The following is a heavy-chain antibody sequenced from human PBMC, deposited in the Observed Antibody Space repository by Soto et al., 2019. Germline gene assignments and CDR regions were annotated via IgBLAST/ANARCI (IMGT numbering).Heavy chain of an antibody. CDR3: ARFKNGAVAGTFDY. V-gene: IGHV3-30*14. J-gene: IGHJ4*02. CDR2: ISYDGSQK. CDR1: GFSFSSYA. D-gene: IGHD6-19*01. Sequence: QVQLLESGGGVVQPGRSLRLSCAASGFSFSSYAMHWVRQAPGKGLEWVAVISYDGSQKHYADSVKGRFTISRDNXXNTLYLEMNSLRAEDTAVYYCARFKNGAVAGTFDYWGQGTLVTVSS.